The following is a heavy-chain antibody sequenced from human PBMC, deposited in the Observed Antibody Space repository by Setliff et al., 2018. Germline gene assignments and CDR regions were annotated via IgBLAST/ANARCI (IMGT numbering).Heavy chain of an antibody. CDR1: GFTFGDFA. Sequence: PGGSLRLSCAASGFTFGDFAMTWVRQAPGKGLEWVSGIGGRGISTYYADSVKGRFIISRDNSENTLYLQMNSLRAEDTAIYYCAGLTASREVYYYYGMNVWGQGTTVTVSS. V-gene: IGHV3-23*01. D-gene: IGHD1-26*01. J-gene: IGHJ6*02. CDR2: IGGRGIST. CDR3: AGLTASREVYYYYGMNV.